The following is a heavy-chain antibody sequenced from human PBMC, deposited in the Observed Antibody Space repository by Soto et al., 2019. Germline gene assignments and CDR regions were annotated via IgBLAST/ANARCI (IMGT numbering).Heavy chain of an antibody. CDR3: VKDWSGGKCPCMDV. D-gene: IGHD3-3*01. J-gene: IGHJ6*02. Sequence: GGSLRLSCVVSGFTFRNYAMTWVRQAPGQGLEWVSSVSDSGVDTHYVDSVKGRFTISRDNSRKTLYLQMNSLRAEDTAVYYCVKDWSGGKCPCMDVWGQGTTVTVSS. CDR2: VSDSGVDT. CDR1: GFTFRNYA. V-gene: IGHV3-23*01.